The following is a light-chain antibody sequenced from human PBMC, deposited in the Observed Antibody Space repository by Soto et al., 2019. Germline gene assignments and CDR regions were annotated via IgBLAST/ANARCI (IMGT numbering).Light chain of an antibody. CDR3: TSYTSSSTHV. CDR1: SSDIGGYDY. Sequence: QSALTQPASVSGSPGQSITISCTGTSSDIGGYDYVSWYQHHPGKAPKFIIYGVTNRPSGVSHRFSGSKSANTASLTISGLQAEDEADYYCTSYTSSSTHVFGTGTEVTVL. V-gene: IGLV2-14*01. CDR2: GVT. J-gene: IGLJ1*01.